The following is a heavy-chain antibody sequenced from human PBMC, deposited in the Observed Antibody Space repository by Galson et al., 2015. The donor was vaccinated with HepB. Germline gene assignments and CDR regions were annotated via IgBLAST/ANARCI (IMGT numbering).Heavy chain of an antibody. J-gene: IGHJ4*02. Sequence: SLRLSCATSGFTFSSYSMNWVRQAPGKGLEWVSSISSSSSYIYYADSVKGRFTISRDNAKNSLYLQMNSLRAEDTAVYYCARRSSGWYLTDYWGQGTLVTVSS. V-gene: IGHV3-21*01. CDR2: ISSSSSYI. CDR1: GFTFSSYS. CDR3: ARRSSGWYLTDY. D-gene: IGHD6-19*01.